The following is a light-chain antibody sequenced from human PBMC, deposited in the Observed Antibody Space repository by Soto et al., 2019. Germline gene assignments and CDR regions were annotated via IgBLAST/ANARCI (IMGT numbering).Light chain of an antibody. CDR2: GAS. CDR1: QSVSSSY. CDR3: QQYGSSPTYT. V-gene: IGKV3-20*01. Sequence: EIVLTQSPGTLSLSPGERATLSCRASQSVSSSYLAWYQQKPGQAPRLLIYGASSRATGIPDRFSGSGSGTYFTLTISRLEPEDFAVYYCQQYGSSPTYTFGQGNKLDIK. J-gene: IGKJ2*01.